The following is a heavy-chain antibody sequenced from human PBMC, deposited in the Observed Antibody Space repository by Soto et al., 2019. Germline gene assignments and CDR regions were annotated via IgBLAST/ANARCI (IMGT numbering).Heavy chain of an antibody. D-gene: IGHD4-17*01. CDR2: FYHSGST. CDR3: ASGPIGDYTAGFDY. V-gene: IGHV4-30-2*01. CDR1: GGSISSGGYS. Sequence: QLQLQESGSGLVKPSQTLSLTCAVSGGSISSGGYSWSWIRQPPGKGLEWIGCFYHSGSTYYNPALKSRVTISVGRSKNQFSLKLSSVTAADTAVYYCASGPIGDYTAGFDYWGQGTLVTVSS. J-gene: IGHJ4*02.